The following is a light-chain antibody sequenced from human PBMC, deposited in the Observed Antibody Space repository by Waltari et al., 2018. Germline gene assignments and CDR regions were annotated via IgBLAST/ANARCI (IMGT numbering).Light chain of an antibody. V-gene: IGKV3-11*01. Sequence: ELVLTQSPATLSLSPGDRATLSCRASQSVSRYLAWYQQKPGQAPRLLIYDASNRATGIPARFSGSGSGTDFTLTISSLEPEDFAVYYCQQRSNWPPRITFGPGTKVDIK. J-gene: IGKJ3*01. CDR2: DAS. CDR3: QQRSNWPPRIT. CDR1: QSVSRY.